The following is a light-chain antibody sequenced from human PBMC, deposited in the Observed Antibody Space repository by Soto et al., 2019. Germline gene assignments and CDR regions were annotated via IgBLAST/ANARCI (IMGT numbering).Light chain of an antibody. J-gene: IGKJ4*01. Sequence: DIHMTQTPSSLFASVGDRFTITCRASQSISSYLNWYQQKTGKXPKXXIYAAASLQSGDSSRFSVSVSGTDFTITIRNLQPEDGETYYCQQSYSNPLTFGEGTKVEIK. CDR1: QSISSY. CDR3: QQSYSNPLT. V-gene: IGKV1-39*01. CDR2: AAA.